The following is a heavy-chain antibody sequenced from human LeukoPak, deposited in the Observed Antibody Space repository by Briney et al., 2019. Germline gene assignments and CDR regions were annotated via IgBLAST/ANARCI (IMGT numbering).Heavy chain of an antibody. V-gene: IGHV3-11*04. CDR2: ISSSGSTI. CDR1: GFTFSDYY. Sequence: GGSLRLSCAASGFTFSDYYMSWIRQAPGKGLEWVSYISSSGSTIYYADSVQARFTISRDNAKDSLYLHMNSLSAEDTAVYYCARVSRFEYSSSPLDYWGQGTLVTVSS. J-gene: IGHJ4*02. CDR3: ARVSRFEYSSSPLDY. D-gene: IGHD6-6*01.